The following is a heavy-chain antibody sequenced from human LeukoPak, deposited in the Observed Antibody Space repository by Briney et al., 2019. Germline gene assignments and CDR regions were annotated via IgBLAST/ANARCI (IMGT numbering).Heavy chain of an antibody. CDR1: GYNFSGHY. V-gene: IGHV1-2*02. J-gene: IGHJ4*02. CDR2: IKPSNGDT. CDR3: ASPPLSSAMYYAH. D-gene: IGHD1-26*01. Sequence: GASVKVSCKASGYNFSGHYMHWVRQAPGQGLEWMGWIKPSNGDTKYAQNFQGRVTMIRDTSISTAYMELSSLRSDDTAVYYCASPPLSSAMYYAHWGQGTLVTVSS.